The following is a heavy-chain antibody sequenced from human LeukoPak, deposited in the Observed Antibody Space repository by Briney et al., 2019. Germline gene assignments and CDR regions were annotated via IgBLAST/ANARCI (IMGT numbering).Heavy chain of an antibody. V-gene: IGHV1-8*01. CDR3: ARGGGLYCSSTSCYDVGVDC. CDR1: GYTFTSYD. J-gene: IGHJ4*02. Sequence: ASVKVSCKASGYTFTSYDINWVRQATGQGLEWMGWMNPNRGNTGYAQKFQGRVTMTRNTSISTAYMELSSLRSEDTAVYYCARGGGLYCSSTSCYDVGVDCWGQGTLVTVSS. D-gene: IGHD2-2*01. CDR2: MNPNRGNT.